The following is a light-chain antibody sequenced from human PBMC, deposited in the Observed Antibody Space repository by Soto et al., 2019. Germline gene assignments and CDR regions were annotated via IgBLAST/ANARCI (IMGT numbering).Light chain of an antibody. CDR1: QSVSSSY. J-gene: IGKJ1*01. CDR3: QQYGSSPWT. CDR2: GAS. Sequence: EIVLTQSPGTLALSPGERATLSCRASQSVSSSYLAWYQQKPGQAPRLLIYGASSRATGIPDRFSGSGSGTDFNIPISRLEPEDFAVYYCQQYGSSPWTFGQGTKVELK. V-gene: IGKV3-20*01.